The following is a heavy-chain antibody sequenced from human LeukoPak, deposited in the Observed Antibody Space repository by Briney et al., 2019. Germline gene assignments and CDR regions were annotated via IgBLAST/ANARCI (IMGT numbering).Heavy chain of an antibody. CDR2: IKQDGSER. J-gene: IGHJ4*02. V-gene: IGHV3-7*01. CDR3: AGEVRDCSGGSCYHTDDY. CDR1: GFTFSSYW. Sequence: PGGSLRLSCAATGFTFSSYWMSWVRQAPGKGLAWVANIKQDGSERYYVDSVKGRFTISRDNAKNSLYLQMNSLRAEDTAVYYCAGEVRDCSGGSCYHTDDYWGQGTLVTVSS. D-gene: IGHD2-15*01.